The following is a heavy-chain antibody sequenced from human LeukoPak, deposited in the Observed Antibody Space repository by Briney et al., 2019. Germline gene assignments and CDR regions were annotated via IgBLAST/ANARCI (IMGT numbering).Heavy chain of an antibody. J-gene: IGHJ6*02. V-gene: IGHV3-7*01. CDR1: GFTFSSYA. Sequence: GRSLRLSCAASGFTFSSYAMHWVRQAPGKGLEWVANIKQDGSEKYYVDSVKGRFTISRDNAKNSLYLQMNSLRAEDTAVYYCAREPDFWSGYHHYYYGMDVWGQGTTVTVSS. D-gene: IGHD3-3*01. CDR2: IKQDGSEK. CDR3: AREPDFWSGYHHYYYGMDV.